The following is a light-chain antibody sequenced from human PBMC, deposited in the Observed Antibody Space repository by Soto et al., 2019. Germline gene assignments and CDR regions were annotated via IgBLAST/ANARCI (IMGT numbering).Light chain of an antibody. Sequence: EIVLMQSPGTLSLSPGERATLFCRASQSMKRRYLAWYQQKPGQAPRVLIYAASNRATGIPDRFSGSGSGTDFTLTISSLEPEDFAVYYCQQRSNWPPEFTFGPGTKVDIK. CDR2: AAS. V-gene: IGKV3D-20*02. CDR1: QSMKRRY. J-gene: IGKJ3*01. CDR3: QQRSNWPPEFT.